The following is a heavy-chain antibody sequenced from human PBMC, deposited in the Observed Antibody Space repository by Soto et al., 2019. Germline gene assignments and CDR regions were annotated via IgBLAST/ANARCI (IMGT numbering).Heavy chain of an antibody. D-gene: IGHD2-15*01. CDR1: GFTFSDYY. CDR2: ISPGSRYP. Sequence: GGSLRLSCASPGFTFSDYYMSWIRQAPGKGLEWLSYISPGSRYPAYADSVKGRFTISRDNARGSLSLQMNSLTVDDTAIYYCVRGGGGGLFDLWGQGSMVTVSS. CDR3: VRGGGGGLFDL. J-gene: IGHJ5*02. V-gene: IGHV3-11*06.